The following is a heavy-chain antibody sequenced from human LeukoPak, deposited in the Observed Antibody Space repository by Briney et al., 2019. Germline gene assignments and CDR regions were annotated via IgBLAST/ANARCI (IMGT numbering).Heavy chain of an antibody. Sequence: GGSLRLSCAASGLTFSNYWMHWVRQAPGKGQVWVPRINSDGSSTNYADSVKGRFTISRDNANNTLSLQMNSLRAEDTAVYYCARGSHALDIWGQGTMVTVSS. J-gene: IGHJ3*02. D-gene: IGHD3-10*01. CDR3: ARGSHALDI. CDR2: INSDGSST. CDR1: GLTFSNYW. V-gene: IGHV3-74*01.